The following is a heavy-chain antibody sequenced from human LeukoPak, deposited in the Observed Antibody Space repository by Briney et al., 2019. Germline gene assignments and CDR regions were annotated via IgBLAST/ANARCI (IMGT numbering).Heavy chain of an antibody. D-gene: IGHD5-24*01. CDR3: AKSRLEAIRWLQLGENYFDY. CDR2: IYHSGST. CDR1: GGSISSSNW. J-gene: IGHJ4*02. Sequence: SETLSLTCAVSGGSISSSNWWSWVRQPPGKGLEWIGEIYHSGSTNYNPSLKSRVTISVDKSKNQFSLKLSSVTAADTAVYYCAKSRLEAIRWLQLGENYFDYWGQGTLVTVSS. V-gene: IGHV4-4*02.